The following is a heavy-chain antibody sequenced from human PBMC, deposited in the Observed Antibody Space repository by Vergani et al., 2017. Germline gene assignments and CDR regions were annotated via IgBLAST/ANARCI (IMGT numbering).Heavy chain of an antibody. CDR1: GFTFSSYR. V-gene: IGHV3-21*05. CDR2: VSTGTKSQ. D-gene: IGHD6-6*01. CDR3: AREYRSTSGRALDF. J-gene: IGHJ3*01. Sequence: EVQLVESGGGLVKRGGSLRLSCAASGFTFSSYRINWVRQAPGKGLDWVSFVSTGTKSQSYAESGKGRFTISRDSAKNSLYLQMVSLRAEDTAVYYCAREYRSTSGRALDFWGQGTNGTVSS.